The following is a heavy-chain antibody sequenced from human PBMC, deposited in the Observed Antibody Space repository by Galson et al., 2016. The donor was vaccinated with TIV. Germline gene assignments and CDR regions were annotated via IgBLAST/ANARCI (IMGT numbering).Heavy chain of an antibody. CDR3: ATDRNTALDTYHAYYVMDA. J-gene: IGHJ6*02. Sequence: SVKVSCKASGDTFSMIVFNWVRQAPGQGLDWMGGINHLLGTVNNAQKFQGRVTFTADESRSTAYMELSSLKSEDTAIYYCATDRNTALDTYHAYYVMDAWGQGTAVIVSS. CDR2: INHLLGTV. CDR1: GDTFSMIV. D-gene: IGHD5-18*01. V-gene: IGHV1-69*13.